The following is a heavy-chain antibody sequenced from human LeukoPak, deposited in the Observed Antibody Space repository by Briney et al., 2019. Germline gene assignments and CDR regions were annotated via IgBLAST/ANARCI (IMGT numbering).Heavy chain of an antibody. CDR3: ARDRSSGWYGKYYFDY. CDR2: IYYSGST. CDR1: GGSISSYY. Sequence: KPSETLSLTRTGSGGSISSYYWSWIRQPPRKGLEWIGDIYYSGSTNYNPSLKSRVTISVDTSKNQFSLKLSSVTAVDTAVYYCARDRSSGWYGKYYFDYWGQGTLVTVSS. V-gene: IGHV4-59*01. J-gene: IGHJ4*02. D-gene: IGHD6-19*01.